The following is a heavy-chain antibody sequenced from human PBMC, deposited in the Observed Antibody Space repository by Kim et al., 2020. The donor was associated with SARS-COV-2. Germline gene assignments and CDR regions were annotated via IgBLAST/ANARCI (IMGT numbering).Heavy chain of an antibody. Sequence: ASVKVSCKASGYTFTGYYMHWVRQAPGQGLEWMGRINPNSGGTNYAQKFQGRVTMTRDTSISTAYMELSRLRSDDTAVYYCARDKGCSSTSCYYGMDVWGQGTTVTVSS. J-gene: IGHJ6*02. CDR2: INPNSGGT. CDR3: ARDKGCSSTSCYYGMDV. V-gene: IGHV1-2*06. CDR1: GYTFTGYY. D-gene: IGHD2-2*01.